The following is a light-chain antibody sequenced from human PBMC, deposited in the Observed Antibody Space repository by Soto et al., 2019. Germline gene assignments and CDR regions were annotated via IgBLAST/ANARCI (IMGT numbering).Light chain of an antibody. CDR2: DAS. Sequence: DIQMTQSPSTLSASVGDRVTITCRASQSISSSLAWYQQKPGKAPKFLIYDASSLESGVPSRFSGSGSGTEFTLTISSLQPDDFATYYCQQYHTSSITFGQGTRLEIK. CDR3: QQYHTSSIT. CDR1: QSISSS. V-gene: IGKV1-5*01. J-gene: IGKJ5*01.